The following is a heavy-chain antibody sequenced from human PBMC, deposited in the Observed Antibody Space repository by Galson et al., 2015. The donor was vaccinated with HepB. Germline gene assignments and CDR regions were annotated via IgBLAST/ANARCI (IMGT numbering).Heavy chain of an antibody. D-gene: IGHD6-13*01. CDR2: INWNGGST. J-gene: IGHJ4*02. CDR3: ARVGAAYQLDY. CDR1: GFTFSSYA. Sequence: SLRLSCAASGFTFSSYAMSWVRQAPGKGLEWVSAINWNGGSTGYGDSVKGRFTISRDNAKNSLYLQMNSLRAEDTALYHCARVGAAYQLDYWGQGTLVTVSS. V-gene: IGHV3-20*01.